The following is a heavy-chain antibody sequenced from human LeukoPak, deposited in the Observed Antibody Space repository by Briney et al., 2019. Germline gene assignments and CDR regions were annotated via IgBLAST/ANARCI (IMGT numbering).Heavy chain of an antibody. D-gene: IGHD3-10*01. CDR1: GYTFSSYG. CDR3: ARDSRGNTDSYYYGSGSYHDAFDI. J-gene: IGHJ3*02. V-gene: IGHV1-18*01. CDR2: ISAYNGNT. Sequence: GASVKVSCKASGYTFSSYGISWVRQAPGQGLEWMGWISAYNGNTNYAQKLQGRVTMTTDTSTSTAYMELRSLRSDDTAVYYCARDSRGNTDSYYYGSGSYHDAFDIWGQGTMVTVSS.